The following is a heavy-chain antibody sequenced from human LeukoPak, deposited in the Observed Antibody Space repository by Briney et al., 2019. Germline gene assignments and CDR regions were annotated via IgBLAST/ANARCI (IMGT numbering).Heavy chain of an antibody. J-gene: IGHJ3*02. Sequence: GESLEISCKGSGYSFTSYWIGGVRQVAGKGLEWMGIIYPGDSDTRYSPSFQGQVTISADKSISTAYLQWSSLKASDTAMYYCAREAYCGGDCYLDAFDIWGQGTMVTVSS. CDR2: IYPGDSDT. CDR1: GYSFTSYW. D-gene: IGHD2-21*02. CDR3: AREAYCGGDCYLDAFDI. V-gene: IGHV5-51*01.